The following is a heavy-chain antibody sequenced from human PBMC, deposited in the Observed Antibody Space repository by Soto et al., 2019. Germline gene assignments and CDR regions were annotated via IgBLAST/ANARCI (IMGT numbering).Heavy chain of an antibody. CDR3: ASPSNHYDSY. J-gene: IGHJ4*02. D-gene: IGHD3-22*01. CDR2: ISSSSSYI. CDR1: GFTFSSYS. Sequence: EVQLVESGGGLVKPGGSLRLSCAASGFTFSSYSMNWVRQAPGKGLEWVSSISSSSSYIYYADSVKGRFTISRDNAKNSLDLQMNSLRAEDTAVYYCASPSNHYDSYWGQGTLVTVSS. V-gene: IGHV3-21*01.